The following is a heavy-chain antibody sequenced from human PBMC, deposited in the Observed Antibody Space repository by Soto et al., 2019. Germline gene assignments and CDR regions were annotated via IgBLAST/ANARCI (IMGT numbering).Heavy chain of an antibody. J-gene: IGHJ4*02. V-gene: IGHV3-23*01. D-gene: IGHD2-2*01. Sequence: GGSLRLSCAASGFTFSSYAMSWVRQAPGKGLEWVSAIRGSGGSTYYADSVKGRFTISRDNSKNTLYLQMNSLRAEDTAVYYCAKVALVVPAAIVDYWGQGTLVTVSS. CDR1: GFTFSSYA. CDR2: IRGSGGST. CDR3: AKVALVVPAAIVDY.